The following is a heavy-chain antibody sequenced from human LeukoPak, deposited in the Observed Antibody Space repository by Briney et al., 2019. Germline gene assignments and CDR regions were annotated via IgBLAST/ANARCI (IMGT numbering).Heavy chain of an antibody. CDR1: GFTFSNAW. CDR2: INSDGSEG. J-gene: IGHJ3*01. D-gene: IGHD6-6*01. CDR3: ARSSYSSSSSV. Sequence: GGSLRLSCAASGFTFSNAWMSWSRQAPGKGLEWVASINSDGSEGYYADVVKGRFTISRDNAKNSLYLQINSLRAEDTAVYYCARSSYSSSSSVWGQGTMVTVSS. V-gene: IGHV3-7*03.